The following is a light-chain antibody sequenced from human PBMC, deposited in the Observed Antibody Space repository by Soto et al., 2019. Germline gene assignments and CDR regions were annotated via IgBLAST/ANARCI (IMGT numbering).Light chain of an antibody. V-gene: IGKV3-20*01. J-gene: IGKJ2*02. Sequence: EIVLTQSPGTLSLSPGERATLSCRASQTVSSNYLAWYQQKPGQAPRLLIYDASSRATGIPDRFSGSGSGTDFTLTISRLEPEDFAVYYCQQYGTLPRTFGQGTKLGSN. CDR3: QQYGTLPRT. CDR2: DAS. CDR1: QTVSSNY.